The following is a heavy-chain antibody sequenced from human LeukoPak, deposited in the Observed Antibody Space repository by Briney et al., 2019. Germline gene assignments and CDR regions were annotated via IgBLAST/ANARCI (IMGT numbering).Heavy chain of an antibody. J-gene: IGHJ4*02. CDR3: ARASTTVPNLLDH. CDR2: IKGDASST. CDR1: GFTFSTYW. Sequence: PGGSLRLSCAASGFTFSTYWMHWVRQAPGQGLVWVARIKGDASSTIYADSVKGRFTISRDNSKNTLYLQTSSLRAEDTAVYYCARASTTVPNLLDHWGRGTLVTVSS. D-gene: IGHD4-17*01. V-gene: IGHV3-74*01.